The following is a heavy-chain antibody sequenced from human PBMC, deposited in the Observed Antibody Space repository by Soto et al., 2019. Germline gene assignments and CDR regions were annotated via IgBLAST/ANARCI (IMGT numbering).Heavy chain of an antibody. Sequence: SETLSLTCTVSGGSISSGDYYWSWIRQPPGKGLEGIGYIYYSGSTYYTPSLKSRVTISVDTSKNQFSLKLSSVTAADTAVYYCARARRVPAAIYYYYGMDVWGQGTTVTVSS. CDR3: ARARRVPAAIYYYYGMDV. J-gene: IGHJ6*02. CDR1: GGSISSGDYY. V-gene: IGHV4-30-4*01. CDR2: IYYSGST. D-gene: IGHD2-2*01.